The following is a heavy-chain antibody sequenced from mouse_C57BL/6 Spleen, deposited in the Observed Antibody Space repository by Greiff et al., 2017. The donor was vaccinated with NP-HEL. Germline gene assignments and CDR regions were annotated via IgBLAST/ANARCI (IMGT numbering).Heavy chain of an antibody. CDR1: GFTFSSYT. CDR2: ISGGGGNT. J-gene: IGHJ2*01. Sequence: EVKVVESGGGLVKPGGSLKLSCAASGFTFSSYTMSWVRQTPEKRLEWVATISGGGGNTYYPDSVKGRFPISRDNAKNTLYLQMSSLRSEDTALYYCARQHYYGSSFDYWGQGTTLTVSS. CDR3: ARQHYYGSSFDY. D-gene: IGHD1-1*01. V-gene: IGHV5-9*01.